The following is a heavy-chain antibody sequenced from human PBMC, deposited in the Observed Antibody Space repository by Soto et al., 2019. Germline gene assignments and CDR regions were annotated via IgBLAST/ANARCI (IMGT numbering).Heavy chain of an antibody. CDR1: GDTFSSYA. J-gene: IGHJ4*02. CDR2: IIPIFGTP. D-gene: IGHD6-19*01. CDR3: STYSTRWLGVDY. V-gene: IGHV1-69*12. Sequence: QVQLVQSGAEVKKPGSSVKVSCQASGDTFSSYAINWVRQAPGQGLEWMGGIIPIFGTPRYAQKFQGRVTITADESTSTAYMELSSLTSEDTAFYYCSTYSTRWLGVDYWGQGTLVTVSS.